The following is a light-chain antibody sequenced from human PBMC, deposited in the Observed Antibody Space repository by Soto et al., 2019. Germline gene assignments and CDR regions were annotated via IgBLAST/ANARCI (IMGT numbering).Light chain of an antibody. V-gene: IGKV3-15*01. Sequence: EIVRTQSPATLSVSPGERATLSCRASQSVSSNLAWYQQKPGQAPRLLIYGASTRATGIPARFSGSGSGTEFNLTISSLQSEDFAVYYCQQYNNWPPYTFGQGTKLEIK. CDR2: GAS. J-gene: IGKJ2*01. CDR3: QQYNNWPPYT. CDR1: QSVSSN.